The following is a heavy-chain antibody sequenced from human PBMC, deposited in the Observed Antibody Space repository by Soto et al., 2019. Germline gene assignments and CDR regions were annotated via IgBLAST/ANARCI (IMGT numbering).Heavy chain of an antibody. CDR3: VKGYWKGDV. CDR2: ISGSGGSI. CDR1: GFTFSTYA. J-gene: IGHJ6*02. D-gene: IGHD1-1*01. Sequence: EVQLLESGGGLVQPGGSLRLSCAASGFTFSTYAMNWVRQAPGNGLEWVSAISGSGGSIHYADSVKVRFTISRDNSKNTLYLQMNSLRDEDTAVYHCVKGYWKGDVWGQGTTLTVSS. V-gene: IGHV3-23*01.